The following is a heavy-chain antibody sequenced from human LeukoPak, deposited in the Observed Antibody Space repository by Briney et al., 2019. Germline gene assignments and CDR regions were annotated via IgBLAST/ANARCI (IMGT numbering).Heavy chain of an antibody. CDR1: GFTFSSYA. D-gene: IGHD3-10*01. J-gene: IGHJ1*01. CDR3: AVVLLWFGELTPFQH. CDR2: ISGSGGST. V-gene: IGHV3-23*01. Sequence: GGSLRLSCAASGFTFSSYAMSWVRQAPGKGLERVSAISGSGGSTYYADSVKGRFTISRDNSKNTLYLQMNSLRAEDTAVYYCAVVLLWFGELTPFQHWGQGTLVTVSS.